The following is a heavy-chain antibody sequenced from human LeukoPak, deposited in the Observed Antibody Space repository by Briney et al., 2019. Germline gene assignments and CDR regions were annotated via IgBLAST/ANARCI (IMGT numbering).Heavy chain of an antibody. Sequence: PSGTLSLTCAVSGGSISSSNWWSWVRQPPGKGLEWIGEIYHSGSTNYNPSLKSRVTISVDKSKNQFSLKLSSVTAADTAVYYCARMGEYYDSTEGAFDIWGQGTMVTVSS. V-gene: IGHV4-4*02. CDR3: ARMGEYYDSTEGAFDI. CDR1: GGSISSSNW. CDR2: IYHSGST. D-gene: IGHD3-22*01. J-gene: IGHJ3*02.